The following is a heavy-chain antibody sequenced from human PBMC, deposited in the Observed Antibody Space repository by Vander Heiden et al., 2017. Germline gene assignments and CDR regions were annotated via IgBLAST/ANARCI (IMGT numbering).Heavy chain of an antibody. J-gene: IGHJ6*02. CDR2: INAGNGNT. D-gene: IGHD2-15*01. Sequence: QVQLVPSGAEVQKPGASVKVSCKASGYTFTSYAMHWVRQAPGQRLEWMGWINAGNGNTKYSQKFQGRVTITRDTSASTAYMELSSLRSEDTAVYYCARRHCSGGSCYRGVYGMDVWGQGTTVTVSS. V-gene: IGHV1-3*01. CDR3: ARRHCSGGSCYRGVYGMDV. CDR1: GYTFTSYA.